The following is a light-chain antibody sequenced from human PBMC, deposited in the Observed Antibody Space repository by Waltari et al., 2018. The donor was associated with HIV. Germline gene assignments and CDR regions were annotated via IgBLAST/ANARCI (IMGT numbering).Light chain of an antibody. J-gene: IGLJ2*01. CDR1: SSDVGGYNA. Sequence: QSALTQPASVSGSPGQSISISCTGTSSDVGGYNAVSWYQQHPAKAPKLVMLEVSNRHAGVSNRFSGSKSGNRASLTISGLQAEDEAYYYCSSYTSSDTVVFGGGTKVTVL. V-gene: IGLV2-14*01. CDR3: SSYTSSDTVV. CDR2: EVS.